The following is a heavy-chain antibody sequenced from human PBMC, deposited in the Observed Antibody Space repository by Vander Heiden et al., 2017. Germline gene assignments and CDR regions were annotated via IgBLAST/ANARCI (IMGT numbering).Heavy chain of an antibody. J-gene: IGHJ4*02. D-gene: IGHD2-15*01. CDR2: ISYDGSNK. CDR1: GFTCSSYG. V-gene: IGHV3-30*18. Sequence: QVQLVESAGGVVQPGRSLRLSCPASGFTCSSYGMRWVRQAPGKGLEWVAVISYDGSNKYYADSVKGRFTISRDNSKNTLYLQMNSLRAEDTAVYYCAKDLQAWFPVVAGDYWGQGTLVTVSS. CDR3: AKDLQAWFPVVAGDY.